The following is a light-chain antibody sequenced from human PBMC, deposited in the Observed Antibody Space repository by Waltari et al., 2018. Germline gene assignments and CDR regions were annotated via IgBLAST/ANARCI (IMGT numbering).Light chain of an antibody. J-gene: IGKJ2*01. CDR1: QSPGRSVGNTY. V-gene: IGKV2-30*02. CDR2: KIS. Sequence: DVVLTQSPLFLPVTLGQPASMSCRSSQSPGRSVGNTYLNWFHQRPGRSPRRLIYKISRRESGVPDRCSGSGSGTDFTLKISRVEAEDVGVYYCMQGSHWPRTFGQGTKLEI. CDR3: MQGSHWPRT.